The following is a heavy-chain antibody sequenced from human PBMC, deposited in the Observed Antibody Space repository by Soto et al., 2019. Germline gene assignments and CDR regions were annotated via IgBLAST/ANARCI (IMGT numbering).Heavy chain of an antibody. J-gene: IGHJ2*01. CDR1: GGSFRGFY. V-gene: IGHV4-34*01. CDR2: INHVGIT. Sequence: QVQLQQWGAGLLKPSETLSLTCAVSGGSFRGFYWTWIRQSPGKGLEWLGDINHVGITNYNPSLKSRXXXXXXXXXSQFSLKXXXXXXXXXXXXXXXXAXDFWG. CDR3: XXAXDF.